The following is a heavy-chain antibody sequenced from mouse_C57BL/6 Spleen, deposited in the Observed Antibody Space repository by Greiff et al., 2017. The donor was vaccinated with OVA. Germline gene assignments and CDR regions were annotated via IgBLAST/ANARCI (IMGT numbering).Heavy chain of an antibody. CDR3: ARLHYDYDWFAY. CDR2: INPNNGGT. J-gene: IGHJ3*01. CDR1: GYTFTDYN. Sequence: EVQLQQSGPELVKPGASVKIPCKASGYTFTDYNMDWVKQSHGKSLEWIGDINPNNGGTIYNQKFKGKATLTVDKSSSTAYMELRSLTSEDTAVYYCARLHYDYDWFAYWGQGTLVTVSA. V-gene: IGHV1-18*01. D-gene: IGHD2-4*01.